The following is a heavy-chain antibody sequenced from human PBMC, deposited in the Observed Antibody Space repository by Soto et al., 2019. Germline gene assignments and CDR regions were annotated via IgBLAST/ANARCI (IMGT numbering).Heavy chain of an antibody. CDR1: GFTFSNYE. CDR2: ISTSGSTI. D-gene: IGHD2-15*01. V-gene: IGHV3-48*03. Sequence: PXGSLELSCAASGFTFSNYEMDWVRQAPGKGLEWISYISTSGSTIFYADSVKGRFTISRDDAGSSLYLQMDSLRAEDTAVYYCAREICSGSRCYDTFDLWGQGTTVTVSS. CDR3: AREICSGSRCYDTFDL. J-gene: IGHJ3*01.